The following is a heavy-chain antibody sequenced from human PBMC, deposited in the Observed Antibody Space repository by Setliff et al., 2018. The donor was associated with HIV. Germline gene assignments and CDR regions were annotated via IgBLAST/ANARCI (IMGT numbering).Heavy chain of an antibody. V-gene: IGHV3-48*01. CDR2: ISSSGFPI. CDR1: GFTFSTYG. D-gene: IGHD1-26*01. J-gene: IGHJ4*02. Sequence: GGSLRLSCEASGFTFSTYGMNWVRHAPGKGLEWVAQISSSGFPIYYADSVRGRFTASRDNGKNSLFLQMNNLRAEDTAVYYCASGSGCYDYWGQGNMVTVSS. CDR3: ASGSGCYDY.